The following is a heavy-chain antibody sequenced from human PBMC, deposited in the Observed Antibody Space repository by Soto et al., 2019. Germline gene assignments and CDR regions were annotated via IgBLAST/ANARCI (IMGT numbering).Heavy chain of an antibody. CDR2: ISAYNGNI. Sequence: QVQLVQSGGEVKKPGASVKVSCKASAYTFTNYGISWVRQAPGQGLEWMGWISAYNGNINYAQKFRGRVTMTTDTSTSSAYLEVRSLRSDDTAVYYCARRGSSWTLREVDSLGQGTLVTVSS. D-gene: IGHD6-13*01. CDR3: ARRGSSWTLREVDS. J-gene: IGHJ4*02. CDR1: AYTFTNYG. V-gene: IGHV1-18*01.